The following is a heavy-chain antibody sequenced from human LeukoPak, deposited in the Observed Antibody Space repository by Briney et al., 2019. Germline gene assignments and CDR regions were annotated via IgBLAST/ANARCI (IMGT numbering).Heavy chain of an antibody. V-gene: IGHV5-51*01. CDR3: ARIYCSSMSCSRSDYYYYLDV. CDR1: GYRFTDYW. D-gene: IGHD2-2*01. CDR2: IYPGDSDA. Sequence: HGESLKISCKGSGYRFTDYWIGWVRQMPGKGLEWMGIIYPGDSDARYSPSFQGQVTISADKSNGTAYLQWSSLKASDTAMYYCARIYCSSMSCSRSDYYYYLDVWGRGTTVTVSS. J-gene: IGHJ6*03.